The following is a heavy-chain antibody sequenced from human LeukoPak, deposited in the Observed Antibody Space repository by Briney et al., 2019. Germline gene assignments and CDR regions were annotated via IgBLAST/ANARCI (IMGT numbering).Heavy chain of an antibody. CDR2: IYYSGTT. D-gene: IGHD3-22*01. J-gene: IGHJ4*02. CDR3: ARGGGHYYDSSGYDY. CDR1: GGSISSSSYY. V-gene: IGHV4-39*07. Sequence: PSETLSLTCTVSGGSISSSSYYWGWIRQPPGKGLEWIGSIYYSGTTYYNPSLKSRVTISVDTSKNQFSLKLTSVTAADTAMYYCARGGGHYYDSSGYDYWGQGTLVTVSS.